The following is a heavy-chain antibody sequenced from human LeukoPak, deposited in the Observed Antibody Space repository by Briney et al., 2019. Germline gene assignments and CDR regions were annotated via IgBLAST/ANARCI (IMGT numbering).Heavy chain of an antibody. D-gene: IGHD2-2*01. Sequence: SETLSLTCAVYGGSFSGYYWSWIRQHPGKGLEWIGEINHSGSTNYNPSLKSRVTISVDTSKNQFSLKLSSVTAADTAVYYCARGPSYCSSTSCYARWFAPWGQGTLVTVSS. V-gene: IGHV4-34*01. CDR2: INHSGST. CDR1: GGSFSGYY. CDR3: ARGPSYCSSTSCYARWFAP. J-gene: IGHJ5*02.